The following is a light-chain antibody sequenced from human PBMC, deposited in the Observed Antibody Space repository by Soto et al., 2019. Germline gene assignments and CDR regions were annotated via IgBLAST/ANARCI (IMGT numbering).Light chain of an antibody. CDR3: GTWDSSLSAWV. CDR2: DNN. Sequence: QSVLTQPPSVSAAPGQKVTISCSGSGSNIGTNYVSWYQQLPGTAPKLLIYDNNKRPSGIPDRFSGSKSGTSATLGITGLQTGDEADYFCGTWDSSLSAWVFGGGTNSPS. J-gene: IGLJ3*02. CDR1: GSNIGTNY. V-gene: IGLV1-51*01.